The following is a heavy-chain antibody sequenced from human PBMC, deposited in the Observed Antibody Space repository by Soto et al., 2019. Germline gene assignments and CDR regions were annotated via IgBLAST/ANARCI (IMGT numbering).Heavy chain of an antibody. D-gene: IGHD2-21*01. Sequence: EAQLVESGGDLVQPGGSLRLSCTSSGFALDTYDMNWVRLAPGKDLEWISHIATGGDRIYYADSVKGRFTISRDNARNSLYLQMTSLRDDETAFYYCAGEHVLMFDSYEAFNVWGQWTLVTASS. V-gene: IGHV3-48*03. CDR3: AGEHVLMFDSYEAFNV. J-gene: IGHJ3*01. CDR2: IATGGDRI. CDR1: GFALDTYD.